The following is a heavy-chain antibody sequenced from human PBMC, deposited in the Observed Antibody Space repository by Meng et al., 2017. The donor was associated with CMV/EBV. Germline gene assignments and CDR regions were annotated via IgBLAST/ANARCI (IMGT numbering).Heavy chain of an antibody. CDR3: ARDAIVVVPAATPEHRPGYYYYGMDV. CDR1: GGTFSSYA. CDR2: IIPILGIA. D-gene: IGHD2-2*01. V-gene: IGHV1-69*10. J-gene: IGHJ6*02. Sequence: SVKVSCKASGGTFSSYAISWVRQAPGQGLEWMGGIIPILGIANYAQKFQGRVTITADKSTSTAYMELSSLRSEDTAVYYGARDAIVVVPAATPEHRPGYYYYGMDVWGQGTTVTVSS.